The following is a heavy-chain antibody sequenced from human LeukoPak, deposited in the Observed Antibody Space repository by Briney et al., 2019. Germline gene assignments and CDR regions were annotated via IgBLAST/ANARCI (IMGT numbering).Heavy chain of an antibody. D-gene: IGHD6-13*01. V-gene: IGHV3-30*04. CDR3: ARVAAAAYYDAFDI. CDR2: ISYDGSNR. J-gene: IGHJ3*02. CDR1: GFTFSSYA. Sequence: GGSLRLPCAASGFTFSSYAMHWVRQAPGKGLEWVAVISYDGSNRYYADSVKGRFTISRDNSKNTLYLQMNSLRAEDTAMYYCARVAAAAYYDAFDIWGQGTMVTVSS.